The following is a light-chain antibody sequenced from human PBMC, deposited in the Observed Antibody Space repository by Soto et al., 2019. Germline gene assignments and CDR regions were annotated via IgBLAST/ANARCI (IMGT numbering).Light chain of an antibody. V-gene: IGKV1-5*01. CDR2: DAS. CDR1: QNINGW. Sequence: DIQMTQSPSTLSASVGDRVTITCRANQNINGWLAWFQQRPGKAPRLLIYDASSLEGGVPSRFSGSGSGTEFTLTINSLQPDDSANYFCQQYSSQLYTFGQGTKLEI. J-gene: IGKJ2*01. CDR3: QQYSSQLYT.